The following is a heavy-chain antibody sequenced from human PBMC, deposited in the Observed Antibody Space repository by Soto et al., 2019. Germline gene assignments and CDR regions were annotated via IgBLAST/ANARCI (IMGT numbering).Heavy chain of an antibody. CDR2: ISGSGGST. J-gene: IGHJ3*02. CDR3: AKDPNDQWELLSHAFDI. V-gene: IGHV3-23*01. Sequence: GGSLRLSCAASGFTFSSYAMSWVRQAPGKGLEWVSAISGSGGSTYYADSVKGRFTISRDNSKNTLYLQMNSLRAEDTAVYYCAKDPNDQWELLSHAFDIWGQGTMVTVSS. D-gene: IGHD1-26*01. CDR1: GFTFSSYA.